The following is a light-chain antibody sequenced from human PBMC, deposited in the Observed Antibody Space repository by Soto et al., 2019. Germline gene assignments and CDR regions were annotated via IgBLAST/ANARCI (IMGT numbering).Light chain of an antibody. J-gene: IGKJ1*01. CDR3: QQYYKWPPWT. Sequence: EIVMTQSPAALSVSPGERATLSCWASQSVNSNLAWYQQKPGQAPRLLMYGASTRATGIPARFSGSGSGTEFTLTISSLQSEDFAFYYCQQYYKWPPWTFGQGTKVDIK. CDR1: QSVNSN. V-gene: IGKV3-15*01. CDR2: GAS.